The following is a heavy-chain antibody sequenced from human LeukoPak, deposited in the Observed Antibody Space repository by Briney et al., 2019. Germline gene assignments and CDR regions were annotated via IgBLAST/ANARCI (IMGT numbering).Heavy chain of an antibody. CDR2: IYYSGNT. CDR3: AQGRNWKFDY. Sequence: PSETLSLTCAVYGGSFSGYYWSWIRQTPGKGLEWIGYIYYSGNTYYNPSLKSRVTISVDTSKNQFSLKLSSVTAADTAVYYCAQGRNWKFDYWGQGTLVTVSS. CDR1: GGSFSGYY. J-gene: IGHJ4*02. D-gene: IGHD1-1*01. V-gene: IGHV4-30-4*01.